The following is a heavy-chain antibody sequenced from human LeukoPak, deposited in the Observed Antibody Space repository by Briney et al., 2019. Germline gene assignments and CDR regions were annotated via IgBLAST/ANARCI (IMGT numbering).Heavy chain of an antibody. J-gene: IGHJ4*02. D-gene: IGHD3-10*01. V-gene: IGHV3-30*03. CDR1: GFTFTTCA. CDR2: VSKDGNNK. Sequence: GGSLRLSCAASGFTFTTCAMHWVRQAPGKGLEWVALVSKDGNNKNYADSVKGRFTISRDNFKDTVYLQMNSLRVEDTAVYYCARKNSGNTYYFDYWGQGTLVTVSS. CDR3: ARKNSGNTYYFDY.